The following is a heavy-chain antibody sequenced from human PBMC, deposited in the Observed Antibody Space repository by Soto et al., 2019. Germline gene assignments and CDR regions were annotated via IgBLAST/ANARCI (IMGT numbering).Heavy chain of an antibody. CDR3: EREISRYSSGWFDAGFDY. CDR1: GGSFSGYY. J-gene: IGHJ4*02. Sequence: PSETLSLTCAVYGGSFSGYYWSWIRQPPGKGLEWIGEINHSGSTNYNPSLKSRVTISVDTSKNQFSLKLSSVTAADTAVYYCEREISRYSSGWFDAGFDYWGQGTLVTVSS. CDR2: INHSGST. D-gene: IGHD6-19*01. V-gene: IGHV4-34*01.